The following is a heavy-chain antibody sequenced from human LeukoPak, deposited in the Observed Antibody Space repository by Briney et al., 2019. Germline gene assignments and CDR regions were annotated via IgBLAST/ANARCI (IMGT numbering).Heavy chain of an antibody. CDR3: AKDIFYGSGKSYYGVDV. Sequence: GGSLRLSCAASGFTFDDYVMHWVRQAPGKGLEWVSGISWNSGSIGYADSVKGRFTISRDNAKNSLYLQMNSLRAEDTALYYCAKDIFYGSGKSYYGVDVWGQGTTVTVSS. V-gene: IGHV3-9*01. CDR2: ISWNSGSI. J-gene: IGHJ6*02. D-gene: IGHD3-10*01. CDR1: GFTFDDYV.